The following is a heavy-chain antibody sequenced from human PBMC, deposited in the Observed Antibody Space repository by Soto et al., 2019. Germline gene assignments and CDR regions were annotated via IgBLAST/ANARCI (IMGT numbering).Heavy chain of an antibody. CDR3: ARDRSGSSEGWFDP. D-gene: IGHD6-6*01. V-gene: IGHV1-2*02. CDR1: GYTFTGYY. CDR2: INPNSGGT. Sequence: ASVKVSCKASGYTFTGYYMHWVRQAPGQGLEWMGWINPNSGGTNYAQKFQGRVTMTRDTSISTAYMELSRLRSDDTAVYYCARDRSGSSEGWFDPWGQGTLVTVSS. J-gene: IGHJ5*02.